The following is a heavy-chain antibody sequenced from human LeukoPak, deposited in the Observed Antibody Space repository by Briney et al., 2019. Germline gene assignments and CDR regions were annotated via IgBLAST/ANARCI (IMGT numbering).Heavy chain of an antibody. Sequence: ASVKVSCKASGYPFTSYGMNWVRQAPGQGLEWMGWINTNTGNPTYAQGFTGRFVFSLDTSVSTAYLHISSLKVEDTAIYYCAKVSDIGSNYYYYYYMDVWGKGTTVTVSS. CDR1: GYPFTSYG. CDR3: AKVSDIGSNYYYYYYMDV. J-gene: IGHJ6*03. CDR2: INTNTGNP. D-gene: IGHD3-10*01. V-gene: IGHV7-4-1*02.